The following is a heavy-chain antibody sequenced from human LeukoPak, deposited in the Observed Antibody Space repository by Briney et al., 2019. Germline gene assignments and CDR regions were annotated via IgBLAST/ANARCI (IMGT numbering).Heavy chain of an antibody. J-gene: IGHJ5*02. CDR1: GGSISAYY. CDR2: ISYSGTT. D-gene: IGHD6-19*01. Sequence: SETLSLTCSVSGGSISAYYWSWIRQPPGKGLEWIGYISYSGTTHYNPSLKSRVTISVDTSKNQFSLKLSSITAADTAVYYCARPLRGLAVAGTRSGWFDPWGQGTLVTVSS. CDR3: ARPLRGLAVAGTRSGWFDP. V-gene: IGHV4-59*12.